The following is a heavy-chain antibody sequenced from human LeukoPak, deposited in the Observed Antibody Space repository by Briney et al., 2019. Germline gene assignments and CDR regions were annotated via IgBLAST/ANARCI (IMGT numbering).Heavy chain of an antibody. CDR3: ARDSDYYDSSGYYVPYFDY. V-gene: IGHV3-20*04. J-gene: IGHJ4*02. CDR2: INWNGGST. Sequence: AGGSLRLSCAASGFTFDDYGMSWVRQAPGKGLEWVSGINWNGGSTGYADSVKGRFTISRDNAKNSLYLQMNSLRAEDTALYYCARDSDYYDSSGYYVPYFDYWGQGTLVTVSS. D-gene: IGHD3-22*01. CDR1: GFTFDDYG.